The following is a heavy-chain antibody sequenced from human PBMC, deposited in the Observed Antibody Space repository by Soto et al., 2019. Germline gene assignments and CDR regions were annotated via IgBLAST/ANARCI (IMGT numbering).Heavy chain of an antibody. CDR2: VYYTGST. CDR3: ARTVLGPDLLADSFVDYYYYMDV. J-gene: IGHJ6*03. Sequence: QVQLQESGPGLVRPSETLSLTCTVSGGSISNFYWSWIRQPPGKGLEWIGYVYYTGSTSYNPSLKRRASVSADSSRGQFSLRLNSVTAADTAVYYCARTVLGPDLLADSFVDYYYYMDVWGQGTTVTVSS. V-gene: IGHV4-59*08. D-gene: IGHD3-9*01. CDR1: GGSISNFY.